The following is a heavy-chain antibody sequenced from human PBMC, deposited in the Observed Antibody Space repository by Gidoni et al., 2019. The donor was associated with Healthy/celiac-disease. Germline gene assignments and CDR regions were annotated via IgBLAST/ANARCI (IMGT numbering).Heavy chain of an antibody. CDR2: ISGSGGST. V-gene: IGHV3-23*01. CDR1: GFTFRGYA. CDR3: AKGPLYSSGWYTFDY. Sequence: EVQLLESGGGLVQPGGSRRHSGAASGFTFRGYAMSWVRQAPGKGLEWVSAISGSGGSTYYADSVKGRFTISRDNSKNTLYLQMNSLRAEDTAVYYCAKGPLYSSGWYTFDYWGQGTLVTVSS. J-gene: IGHJ4*02. D-gene: IGHD6-19*01.